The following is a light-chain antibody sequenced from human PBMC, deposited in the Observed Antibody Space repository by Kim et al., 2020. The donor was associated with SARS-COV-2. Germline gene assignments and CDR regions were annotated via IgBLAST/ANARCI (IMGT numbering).Light chain of an antibody. CDR1: SSDVGSYNL. CDR2: EVS. Sequence: QSALTRPASVSGSPGQSITISCTGTSSDVGSYNLVSWYQQHPGKAPKLMIYEVSKRPSGVSNRFSGSKSGNTASLTISGLQAEDEADYYCCSYAGSGTVVFGGGTKLTVL. V-gene: IGLV2-23*02. J-gene: IGLJ2*01. CDR3: CSYAGSGTVV.